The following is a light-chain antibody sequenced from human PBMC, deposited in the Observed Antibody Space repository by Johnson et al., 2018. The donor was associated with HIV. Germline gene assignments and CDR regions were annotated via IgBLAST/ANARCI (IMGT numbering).Light chain of an antibody. CDR3: GTLDSTLSAYV. Sequence: QSVLTQPPSVSAAPGQKVSISCSGSSSNIGDNYVSWYQQVPGTAPKLLIYEDTKRPSGIPDRFSVSKSGSSATLGITALQTGDEADYYCGTLDSTLSAYVFGTGTRVTVL. CDR2: EDT. CDR1: SSNIGDNY. J-gene: IGLJ1*01. V-gene: IGLV1-51*02.